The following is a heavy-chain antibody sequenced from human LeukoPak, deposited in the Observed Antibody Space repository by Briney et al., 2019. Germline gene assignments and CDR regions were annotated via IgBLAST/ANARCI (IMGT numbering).Heavy chain of an antibody. D-gene: IGHD3-10*01. V-gene: IGHV4-59*01. Sequence: PSETLSLTCTVSGGSISSSYWSWIRQPPGKGLEWIGYIYYSGSTNYNPSLKSRVTISVDTSKNQFSLKLSSVTAADTAVYYCASRAMVRGVITDNWGQGTLVTVSS. J-gene: IGHJ4*02. CDR1: GGSISSSY. CDR2: IYYSGST. CDR3: ASRAMVRGVITDN.